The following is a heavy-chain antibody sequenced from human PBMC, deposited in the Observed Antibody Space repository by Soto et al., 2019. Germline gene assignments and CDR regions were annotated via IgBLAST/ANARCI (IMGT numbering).Heavy chain of an antibody. CDR1: GGSISSGGYY. D-gene: IGHD6-6*01. CDR2: IYYSGST. Sequence: QVQLQESGPGLVKPSQTLSLTCTVSGGSISSGGYYWSWIRQHPGKGLEWIGYIYYSGSTYYNPSLKSRVTISVDTSKNQFSLRLSSVTAAVTAVYYCARGEYSSSSESFDYWGQGTLVTVSS. V-gene: IGHV4-31*03. J-gene: IGHJ4*02. CDR3: ARGEYSSSSESFDY.